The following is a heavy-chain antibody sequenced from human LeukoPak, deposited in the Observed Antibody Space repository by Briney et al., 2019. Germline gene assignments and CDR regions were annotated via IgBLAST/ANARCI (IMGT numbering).Heavy chain of an antibody. J-gene: IGHJ5*01. Sequence: GGSLRPSCSASGFIFNNYAMHWVRQAPGKGLEYVSAITSNGGSTYYADSVKGRFTISRDNSKNTLYLQMSSLRAEDTAVYYCVRIYSYSSGYYYDSWGQGTLVTVSS. V-gene: IGHV3-64D*06. CDR3: VRIYSYSSGYYYDS. CDR1: GFIFNNYA. CDR2: ITSNGGST. D-gene: IGHD3-22*01.